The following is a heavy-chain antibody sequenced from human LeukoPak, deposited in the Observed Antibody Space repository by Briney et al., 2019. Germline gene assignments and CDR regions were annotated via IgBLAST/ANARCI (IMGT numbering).Heavy chain of an antibody. CDR3: ARLRGLLGFDY. CDR2: INPNSGGT. CDR1: GYTFTGYY. D-gene: IGHD3-10*01. V-gene: IGHV1-2*02. Sequence: ASVKVSCKASGYTFTGYYMHWVRQAPGQGREWMGWINPNSGGTNYAQKFQGRVTMTRDTPISTPDMELSRLNSDDKAVYYCARLRGLLGFDYWGQGTLVTVSS. J-gene: IGHJ4*02.